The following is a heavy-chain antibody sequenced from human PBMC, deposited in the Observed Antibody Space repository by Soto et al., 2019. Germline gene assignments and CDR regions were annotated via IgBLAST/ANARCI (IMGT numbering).Heavy chain of an antibody. V-gene: IGHV4-39*01. CDR1: GGSMYGGTSY. J-gene: IGHJ5*02. Sequence: PSETLSLTCTVSGGSMYGGTSYWGWHRPPPGKGLEWIGVVYYSGTTYYNTSIESRVTISIDMSKDQFSLTLSSVTAADTAVYYCAKCADNWFDPWGPGTLVTVSS. CDR2: VYYSGTT. CDR3: AKCADNWFDP.